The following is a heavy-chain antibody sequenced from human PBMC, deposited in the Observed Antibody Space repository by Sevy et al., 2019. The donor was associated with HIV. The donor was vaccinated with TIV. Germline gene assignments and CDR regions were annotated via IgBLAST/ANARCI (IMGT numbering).Heavy chain of an antibody. CDR3: AREDSSGLNWFDP. D-gene: IGHD3-22*01. Sequence: ASVKVSCRASGGTFSIYAITWVRQSPGQGLEWMGGIIPMFGTTNYAQKFQGRVTITADESRNTAYMQLSSLRAEDTAVYYCAREDSSGLNWFDPWGQGTLVTVSS. CDR2: IIPMFGTT. CDR1: GGTFSIYA. J-gene: IGHJ5*02. V-gene: IGHV1-69*13.